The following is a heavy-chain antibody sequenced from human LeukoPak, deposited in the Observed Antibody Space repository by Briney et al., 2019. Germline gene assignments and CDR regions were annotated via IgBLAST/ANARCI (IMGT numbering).Heavy chain of an antibody. CDR1: GFTFSSYA. Sequence: GGSLRLSCAASGFTFSSYAINWVRQAPGKGREWVSSISSSSSYIYYADSVKGRFTISRDNAKNSLYLQMNSLRAEDTAVYYCARDYGSGSYRMFDYWGQGTLVTVSS. J-gene: IGHJ4*02. D-gene: IGHD3-10*01. V-gene: IGHV3-21*04. CDR2: ISSSSSYI. CDR3: ARDYGSGSYRMFDY.